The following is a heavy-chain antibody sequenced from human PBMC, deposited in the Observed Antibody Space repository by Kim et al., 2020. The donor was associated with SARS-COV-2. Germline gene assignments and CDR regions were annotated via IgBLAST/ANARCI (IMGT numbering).Heavy chain of an antibody. Sequence: SVKVSCKASGGTFSSYATSWVRQAPGQGLEWMGRIIPILGIANYAQKFQGRVTITADKSTSTAYMELSSLRSEDTAVYYCARDSLRAQSGFGRLGWFDPWGQGTLVTVSS. CDR1: GGTFSSYA. CDR2: IIPILGIA. D-gene: IGHD3-16*01. J-gene: IGHJ5*02. CDR3: ARDSLRAQSGFGRLGWFDP. V-gene: IGHV1-69*04.